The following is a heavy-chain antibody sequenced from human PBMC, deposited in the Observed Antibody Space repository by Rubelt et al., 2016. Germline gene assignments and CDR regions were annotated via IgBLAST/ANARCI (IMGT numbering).Heavy chain of an antibody. D-gene: IGHD3-16*01. J-gene: IGHJ4*02. V-gene: IGHV4-34*11. CDR3: ARQSRGFGVPIS. CDR1: GGSFSGYY. CDR2: IYYSGSS. Sequence: QVQLQQWGAGLLKPSETLSLTCGVYGGSFSGYYCSWIRQPPGKGLEWIGYIYYSGSSNYNPSLKSRVIMSGDTSKNQFSLKLSSGTAADTAVYFCARQSRGFGVPISWGQGTLVTVSS.